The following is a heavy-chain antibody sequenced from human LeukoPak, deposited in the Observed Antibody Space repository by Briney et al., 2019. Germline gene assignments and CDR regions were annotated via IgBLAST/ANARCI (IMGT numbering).Heavy chain of an antibody. CDR2: ISAYNGNT. D-gene: IGHD6-13*01. V-gene: IGHV1-18*01. Sequence: AASVKVSCKASGYTFTSYGISWVRQAPGQGLEWMGWISAYNGNTNYAQKLQGRVTMTTDTSTSTAYMELRSLRSDDTAVYYCARDKAQQQLVLGWFDPWGQGTLVTVSS. CDR1: GYTFTSYG. CDR3: ARDKAQQQLVLGWFDP. J-gene: IGHJ5*02.